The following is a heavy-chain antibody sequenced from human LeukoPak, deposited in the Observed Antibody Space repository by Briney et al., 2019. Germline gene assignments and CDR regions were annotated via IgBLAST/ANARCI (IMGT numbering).Heavy chain of an antibody. Sequence: SETLSLTCTVSGGSISSYYWSWIRQPPGKGLEWIGYIYYSGSTNYNPSLKSRVTISVDTSKNQFSLKLSSVTAADTAVYYCARSSGWYGAFDIWGRGTMVTVSS. CDR2: IYYSGST. V-gene: IGHV4-59*01. J-gene: IGHJ3*02. D-gene: IGHD6-19*01. CDR3: ARSSGWYGAFDI. CDR1: GGSISSYY.